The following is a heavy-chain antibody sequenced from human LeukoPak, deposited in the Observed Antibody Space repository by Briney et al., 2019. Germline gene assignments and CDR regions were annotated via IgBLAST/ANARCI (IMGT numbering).Heavy chain of an antibody. CDR1: GFTFSSYA. D-gene: IGHD4-11*01. CDR2: ISYDGSNK. CDR3: ARGVTNRVEPRLPTDSSGSAPPGPFDI. V-gene: IGHV3-30*04. Sequence: GGSLRLSCAASGFTFSSYARHWVRQAPGKGLEWVAVISYDGSNKYYADSVKGRFTISRDNSTNTLYLQINSLRAEDTAVYFCARGVTNRVEPRLPTDSSGSAPPGPFDI. J-gene: IGHJ3*02.